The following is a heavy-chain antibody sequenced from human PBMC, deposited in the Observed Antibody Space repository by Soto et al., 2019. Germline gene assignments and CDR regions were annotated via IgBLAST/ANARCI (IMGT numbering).Heavy chain of an antibody. CDR3: ARDQWGTAVRSSFYGMDV. V-gene: IGHV1-18*04. Sequence: GASVKVSCKASGFTFTTTTFNWVRQAPGQGLELIGWMSTFNRNTHSAQKFQGRVTMTTDTSTNTAYMELRSLRPDDTAVYYCARDQWGTAVRSSFYGMDVWGQGTTVTVSS. D-gene: IGHD1-26*01. J-gene: IGHJ6*02. CDR1: GFTFTTTT. CDR2: MSTFNRNT.